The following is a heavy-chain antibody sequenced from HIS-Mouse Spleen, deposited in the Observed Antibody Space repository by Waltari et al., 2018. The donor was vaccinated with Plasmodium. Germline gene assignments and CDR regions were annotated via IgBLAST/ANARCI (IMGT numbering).Heavy chain of an antibody. J-gene: IGHJ4*02. CDR3: ARLVVVASKDSY. CDR1: GGSFSGYY. CDR2: INHSGST. Sequence: QVQLQQWGAGLLKPSETLSLTFAVYGGSFSGYYWSWIRQPPGKGLECIWEINHSGSTNYNPALKSRVTISVDTSKNQFSLKLSSVTAADTAVYYCARLVVVASKDSYWGQGTLVTVSS. V-gene: IGHV4-34*01. D-gene: IGHD2-15*01.